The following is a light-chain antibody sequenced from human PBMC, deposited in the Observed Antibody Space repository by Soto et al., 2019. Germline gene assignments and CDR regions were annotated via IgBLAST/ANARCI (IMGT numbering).Light chain of an antibody. J-gene: IGLJ2*01. CDR1: GSNVGGYNF. CDR3: SAYTTSSTHL. CDR2: DVS. V-gene: IGLV2-14*03. Sequence: QSALTQPASVSGSPGQSITISCTGTGSNVGGYNFVSWFQHHPGKAPKLIIFDVSGRPSGVSDRFSGSKSGNTASLTISGLQTEDEADYFCSAYTTSSTHLFGGGTKLTVL.